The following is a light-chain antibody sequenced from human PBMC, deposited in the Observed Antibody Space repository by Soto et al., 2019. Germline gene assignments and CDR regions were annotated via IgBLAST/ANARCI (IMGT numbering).Light chain of an antibody. CDR3: QQYGSSPGT. J-gene: IGKJ1*01. V-gene: IGKV3-20*01. CDR2: GAS. CDR1: QSVSSSY. Sequence: PGERATLSCRASQSVSSSYLAWYQQKPGQAPRLLIFGASIRDTGLPDRFSGSGSGTDFTLTISRLEPEDFAVYYCQQYGSSPGTFGQGTKV.